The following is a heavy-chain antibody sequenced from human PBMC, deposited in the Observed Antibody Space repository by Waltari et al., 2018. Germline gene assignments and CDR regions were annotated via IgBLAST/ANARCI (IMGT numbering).Heavy chain of an antibody. Sequence: EVQLLESGGGLVQPGGSLRLSCAASGLTFSSYAMSWVRQAPGKGLEWVSVIYSGGSTYYADSVKGRFTISRDNSKNTLYLQMNSLRAEDTAVYYCAKDLGFDAFDIWGQGTMVTVSS. CDR3: AKDLGFDAFDI. CDR2: IYSGGST. CDR1: GLTFSSYA. J-gene: IGHJ3*02. D-gene: IGHD5-12*01. V-gene: IGHV3-23*03.